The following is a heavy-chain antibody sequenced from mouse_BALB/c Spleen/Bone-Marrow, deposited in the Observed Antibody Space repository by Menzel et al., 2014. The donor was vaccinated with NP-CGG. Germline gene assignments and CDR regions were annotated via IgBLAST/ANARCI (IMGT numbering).Heavy chain of an antibody. CDR2: INPSNGGT. V-gene: IGHV1S81*02. D-gene: IGHD1-1*01. CDR3: TRSNYGYWYFDV. CDR1: GYTFSSYY. Sequence: VQLQESGAELVKPGASVKLSCKASGYTFSSYYMYWVKQRPGQGLEWIGEINPSNGGTKFNEKFKSKATLTVDKSSSPAYMQLSSLTSEDSAVYYCTRSNYGYWYFDVWGAGTTVTVSS. J-gene: IGHJ1*01.